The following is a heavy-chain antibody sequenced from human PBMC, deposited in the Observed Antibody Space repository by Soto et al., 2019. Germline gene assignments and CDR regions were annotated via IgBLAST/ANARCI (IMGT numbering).Heavy chain of an antibody. CDR1: GGTFSSYA. D-gene: IGHD3-3*01. CDR2: IIPIFGTA. CDR3: ARPIGITIFGVGASDYGMDV. Sequence: SVKVSCKASGGTFSSYAISWVRQAPGQGLEWMGGIIPIFGTANYAQKFQGRVTITADESTSTAYMELSSLRSEDTAVYYCARPIGITIFGVGASDYGMDVWGQGTTVTVSS. J-gene: IGHJ6*02. V-gene: IGHV1-69*13.